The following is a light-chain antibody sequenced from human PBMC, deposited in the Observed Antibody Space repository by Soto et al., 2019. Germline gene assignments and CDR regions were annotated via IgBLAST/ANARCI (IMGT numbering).Light chain of an antibody. Sequence: EIVLTQSPGTLSLSPGERAALSCRAGQTVSSSFLAWYQQTPGQAPRLLIYAASSRATGIPDRFSGSGSGTDFTLTISSLEPEDFAVYYCQQRSNWPFLTFGGGTKVDI. V-gene: IGKV3D-20*02. CDR1: QTVSSSF. J-gene: IGKJ4*01. CDR2: AAS. CDR3: QQRSNWPFLT.